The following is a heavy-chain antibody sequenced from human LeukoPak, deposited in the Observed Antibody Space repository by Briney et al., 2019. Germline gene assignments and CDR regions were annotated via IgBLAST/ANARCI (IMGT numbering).Heavy chain of an antibody. J-gene: IGHJ3*02. CDR1: GFTFSSYW. Sequence: PGGSLRLSCAASGFTFSSYWMSWVRQAPGKGLEWVSSISTSSSYIYYADSVKGRFTISRDDAKNSLYLQMNSLRAEDTAVYYCASNYDIDAFDIWGQGTMVTVSS. D-gene: IGHD3-9*01. CDR2: ISTSSSYI. V-gene: IGHV3-21*01. CDR3: ASNYDIDAFDI.